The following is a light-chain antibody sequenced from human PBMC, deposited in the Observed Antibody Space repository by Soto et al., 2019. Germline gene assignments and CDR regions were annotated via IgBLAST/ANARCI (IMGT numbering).Light chain of an antibody. Sequence: DIVMTQSPLSLPVTPGEPASISCRSSQSLLHSNGYNYLDWYLQKPGQSPQLLIYLGSNRASGVPDRFSGSGPGADFTLKISRVEAEDVGVYYCLQAQQTPVFGPGTKVDIK. CDR3: LQAQQTPV. CDR1: QSLLHSNGYNY. CDR2: LGS. V-gene: IGKV2-28*01. J-gene: IGKJ3*01.